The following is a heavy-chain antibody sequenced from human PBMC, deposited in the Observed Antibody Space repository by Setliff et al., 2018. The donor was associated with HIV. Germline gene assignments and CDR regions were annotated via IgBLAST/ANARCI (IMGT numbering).Heavy chain of an antibody. J-gene: IGHJ4*02. D-gene: IGHD6-19*01. Sequence: PSETLSLTCSVSGGSMSNYYWSWVRQPPGKGLEWIASIHYSGSTYDSPSVRSRVAIFVDTSKNQFSLKLTSVTIADTAVYYCARFTSGWYGQYWGQGTLVTVSS. V-gene: IGHV4-59*01. CDR1: GGSMSNYY. CDR2: IHYSGST. CDR3: ARFTSGWYGQY.